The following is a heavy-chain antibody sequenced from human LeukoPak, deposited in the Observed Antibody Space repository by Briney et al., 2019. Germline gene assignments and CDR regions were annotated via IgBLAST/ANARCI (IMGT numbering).Heavy chain of an antibody. D-gene: IGHD3-16*01. J-gene: IGHJ4*02. CDR2: INTDGSDT. Sequence: GGSLRLSCAASGYTFSSYWMPWVRQVPGKGLVRVARINTDGSDTGYADSVKGRFTISRDNAKNTLYLQMNSLRAEDTAVYYCTRAPLGYYWGRGTLVTVSS. CDR1: GYTFSSYW. V-gene: IGHV3-74*01. CDR3: TRAPLGYY.